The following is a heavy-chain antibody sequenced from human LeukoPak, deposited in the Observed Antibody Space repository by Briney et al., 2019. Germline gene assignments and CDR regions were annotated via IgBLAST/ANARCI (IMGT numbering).Heavy chain of an antibody. D-gene: IGHD3-10*01. J-gene: IGHJ3*02. Sequence: GRSLRLSCAASGFTFSSYAMHWVRQAPGKGLEWVAVISYDGSNKYYADSVKGRFTIPRDNSKNSLYLQMNSLRAEDTAVFYCARDRPVVLWFGESTNDAFDIWGQGTMVTVSS. CDR2: ISYDGSNK. V-gene: IGHV3-30-3*01. CDR1: GFTFSSYA. CDR3: ARDRPVVLWFGESTNDAFDI.